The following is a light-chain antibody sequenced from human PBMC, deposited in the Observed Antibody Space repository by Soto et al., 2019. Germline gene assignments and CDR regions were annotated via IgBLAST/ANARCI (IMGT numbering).Light chain of an antibody. CDR3: QQSSNWPRT. V-gene: IGKV1-5*03. CDR2: KAS. Sequence: DIQMTQSPSTLSGSVGDRVTITCRASQTISSWLAWYQQKPGKAPKLLIYKASTLKSGVPSRFSGSGSGTEFTLTISSLQSEDFAVYYCQQSSNWPRTFGQGTKVDIK. J-gene: IGKJ1*01. CDR1: QTISSW.